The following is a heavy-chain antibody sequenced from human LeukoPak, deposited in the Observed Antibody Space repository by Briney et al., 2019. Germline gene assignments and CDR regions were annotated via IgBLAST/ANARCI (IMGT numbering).Heavy chain of an antibody. J-gene: IGHJ4*02. CDR1: GFTVSSNH. D-gene: IGHD6-19*01. Sequence: PGGSLRLSCEASGFTVSSNHMTWVRQAPGKGLEWVSIIYSGGTIYYADSVSGRFTIPRDYSKNTLYLQMNTLRDEDTAVYYCARTRGLTRFLVAGAIDFWGQGTLVTVSS. CDR3: ARTRGLTRFLVAGAIDF. CDR2: IYSGGTI. V-gene: IGHV3-66*01.